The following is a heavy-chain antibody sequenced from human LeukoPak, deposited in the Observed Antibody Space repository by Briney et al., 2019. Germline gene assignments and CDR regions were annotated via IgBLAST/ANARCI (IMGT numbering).Heavy chain of an antibody. D-gene: IGHD4-11*01. J-gene: IGHJ4*02. CDR3: VRDRNSNFGY. CDR1: GFTFSSYW. CDR2: IRQDGSEK. V-gene: IGHV3-7*05. Sequence: PGGSLRLSCAASGFTFSSYWMSWVRQAPGKGLEWVANIRQDGSEKNYVDSVKGRFTVSRDNAENSLYLQMNSLRAEDTAVYYCVRDRNSNFGYWGQGTLVTVSS.